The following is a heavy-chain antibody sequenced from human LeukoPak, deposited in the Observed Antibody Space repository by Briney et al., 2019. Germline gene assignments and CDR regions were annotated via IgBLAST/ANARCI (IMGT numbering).Heavy chain of an antibody. CDR3: ARYGEN. J-gene: IGHJ4*02. CDR2: IAYDGSHK. CDR1: GFTFSKYA. D-gene: IGHD3-10*01. V-gene: IGHV3-30-3*01. Sequence: GRSLRLSCAASGFTFSKYAFHWVRQAPGKGLEWVAIIAYDGSHKYYADSVKGRFSISRDNAKNTLYLQMNSLRAEDTAVYYCARYGENWGQGTLVTVSS.